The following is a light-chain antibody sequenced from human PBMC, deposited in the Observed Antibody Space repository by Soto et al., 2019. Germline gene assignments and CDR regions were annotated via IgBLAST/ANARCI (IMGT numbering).Light chain of an antibody. Sequence: DIHMTHSPSTLSGSVGDRVTITFEASRSISNWLAWYQQKPGKAPKLLIYAASSLQSGVPSRFSGSGSGTDFTLTISSLQPEDFATYYCQQANSFPPLTFGGGTKVDIK. J-gene: IGKJ4*01. CDR1: RSISNW. CDR2: AAS. V-gene: IGKV1-12*01. CDR3: QQANSFPPLT.